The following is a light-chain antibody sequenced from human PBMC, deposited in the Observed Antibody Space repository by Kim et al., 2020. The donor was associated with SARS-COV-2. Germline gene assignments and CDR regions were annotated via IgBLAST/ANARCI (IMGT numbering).Light chain of an antibody. J-gene: IGKJ1*01. V-gene: IGKV3-20*01. CDR3: QHYGSSPQT. CDR2: AAS. CDR1: PSVSSSS. Sequence: EIVLTQSPGTLSLSPGERATLSCRASPSVSSSSLAWYQQKPGQAPRLLIYAASSRATGIPDRFSGSGSGTDFTLTISRLEPEDFAVYYCQHYGSSPQTFGQGTKVDIK.